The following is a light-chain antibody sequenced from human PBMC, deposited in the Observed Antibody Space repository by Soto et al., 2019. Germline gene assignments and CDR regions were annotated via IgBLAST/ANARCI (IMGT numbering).Light chain of an antibody. Sequence: EIVLTQSPGTLSLSSGERATLSCRAGQSVSSTYLAWYQQKPGQAPRLLIYGASSRATGIPDRFSGSGSGTDFTLTISRLEPEDFAVYYCQQYESSPTTFGGGTKVEIK. V-gene: IGKV3-20*01. J-gene: IGKJ4*01. CDR3: QQYESSPTT. CDR2: GAS. CDR1: QSVSSTY.